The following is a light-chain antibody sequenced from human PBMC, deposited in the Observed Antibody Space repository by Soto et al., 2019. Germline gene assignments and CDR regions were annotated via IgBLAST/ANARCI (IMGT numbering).Light chain of an antibody. CDR2: RAS. CDR3: QQYNNWPYT. Sequence: EIVMTQSPATLSVSPGGSATLSCRASQHVSSNFAWYRQKPGQAPTLLIYRASTRATGIPARFSGSGSGTEFTLSLSSLQSEDFAVYSCQQYNNWPYTFGQGTKLEIK. V-gene: IGKV3-15*01. J-gene: IGKJ2*01. CDR1: QHVSSN.